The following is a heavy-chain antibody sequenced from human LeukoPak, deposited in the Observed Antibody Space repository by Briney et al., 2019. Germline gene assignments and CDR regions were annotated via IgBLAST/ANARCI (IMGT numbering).Heavy chain of an antibody. Sequence: RPGGSLRLSCAASGFTFSSYSMNWVRQAPGKGLEWVSYISSSSSTIYYADSVKGRFTISRDNAKNSLYLQMNSLRAEDTALYYCARAKACSSTTCPFDIWGQGTMVTVSS. CDR1: GFTFSSYS. CDR2: ISSSSSTI. V-gene: IGHV3-48*01. CDR3: ARAKACSSTTCPFDI. D-gene: IGHD2-2*01. J-gene: IGHJ3*02.